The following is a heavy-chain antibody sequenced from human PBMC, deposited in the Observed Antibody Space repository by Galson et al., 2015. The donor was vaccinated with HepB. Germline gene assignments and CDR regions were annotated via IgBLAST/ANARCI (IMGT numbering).Heavy chain of an antibody. D-gene: IGHD5-12*01. Sequence: ETLSLTCTVSGGSISSYYWSWIRQPPGKGLEWIGYIYYSGSTNYNPSLKSRVTISVDTSKNQFSLKLSSVTAADTAVYYCAGYSGYGWGGEFYFDYWGQGTLVTVSS. J-gene: IGHJ4*02. CDR2: IYYSGST. CDR3: AGYSGYGWGGEFYFDY. V-gene: IGHV4-59*01. CDR1: GGSISSYY.